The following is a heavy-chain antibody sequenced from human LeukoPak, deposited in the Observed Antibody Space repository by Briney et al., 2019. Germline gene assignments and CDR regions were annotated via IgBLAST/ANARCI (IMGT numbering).Heavy chain of an antibody. V-gene: IGHV3-53*01. Sequence: GGSLRLSCAASGFTVSSNYMSWVRQAPGKGLEWVSSIYAGGSTYYADSVKGRFTISRDNAKNSLYLQMNSLGDEDTAVYYCARGLYGSGTYYFDYWGQGTLVTVSS. J-gene: IGHJ4*02. D-gene: IGHD3-10*01. CDR3: ARGLYGSGTYYFDY. CDR2: IYAGGST. CDR1: GFTVSSNY.